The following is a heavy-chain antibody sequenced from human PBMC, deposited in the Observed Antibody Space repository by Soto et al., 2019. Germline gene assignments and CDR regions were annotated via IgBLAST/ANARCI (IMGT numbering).Heavy chain of an antibody. D-gene: IGHD3-10*01. Sequence: PGGSLRLSCAAFGFTYRSYDMHWVRQVAGKGLEWVSSLGGAGAREYAESVKGRFVISRDNANSLYLQMDSLRAGDTAIYYRTRASFGVGMDLWGQGTPVTVSS. CDR2: LGGAGAR. CDR3: TRASFGVGMDL. J-gene: IGHJ6*02. CDR1: GFTYRSYD. V-gene: IGHV3-13*01.